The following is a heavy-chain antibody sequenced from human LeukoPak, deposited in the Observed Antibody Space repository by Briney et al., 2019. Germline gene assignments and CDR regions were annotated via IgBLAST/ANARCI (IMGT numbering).Heavy chain of an antibody. CDR3: AKDLGDDYVWGSYRWPGSAFDI. D-gene: IGHD3-16*02. J-gene: IGHJ3*02. CDR2: IRYDGSNK. Sequence: PGGSLRLSCAASGFTFSSYGMHWVRQAPGKGLEWVAFIRYDGSNKYYADSVKGRFTISRDNSKNTLYLQMNSLRAEDTAVYYCAKDLGDDYVWGSYRWPGSAFDIWGQGTMVTVSS. V-gene: IGHV3-30*02. CDR1: GFTFSSYG.